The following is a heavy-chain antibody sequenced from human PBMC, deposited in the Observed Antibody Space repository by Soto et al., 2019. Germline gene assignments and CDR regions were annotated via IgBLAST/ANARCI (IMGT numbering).Heavy chain of an antibody. V-gene: IGHV3-9*01. CDR2: ISWNSGSI. CDR1: GFTFDDYA. J-gene: IGHJ4*02. CDR3: AKVADLGYCSGGSCYYFDY. Sequence: SLRLSCAASGFTFDDYAMHWVRQAPGKGLEWVSGISWNSGSIGYADSVKGRFTISRDNAKNSLYLQMNSLRAEDTALYYCAKVADLGYCSGGSCYYFDYWGRGTLVTVSS. D-gene: IGHD2-15*01.